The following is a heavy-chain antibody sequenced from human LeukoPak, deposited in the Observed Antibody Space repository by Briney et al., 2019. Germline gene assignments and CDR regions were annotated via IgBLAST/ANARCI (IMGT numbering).Heavy chain of an antibody. D-gene: IGHD6-19*01. J-gene: IGHJ4*02. CDR2: ISSSSSYI. Sequence: GGSLRLSCAASGFIFSSYSMNWVRQAPGKGLEWVSSISSSSSYIYYADSVKGRFTISRDNAKNSLYLQMNSLRAEDTAVYYCARDPSSGWFDYWGQGTLVTVSS. V-gene: IGHV3-21*01. CDR3: ARDPSSGWFDY. CDR1: GFIFSSYS.